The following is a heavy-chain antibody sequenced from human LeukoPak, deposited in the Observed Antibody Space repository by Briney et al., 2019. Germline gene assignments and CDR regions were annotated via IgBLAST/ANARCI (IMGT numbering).Heavy chain of an antibody. Sequence: GGSLRLSCAASGFTFSSYAMSWVRQAPGKGLEWVSAISGSGGSTYYADSVKGRFTISRDNAKNSLYLQMNSLRAEDTAVYYCASLDTAMVNSDYWGQGTLVTVSS. V-gene: IGHV3-23*01. CDR1: GFTFSSYA. D-gene: IGHD5-18*01. CDR2: ISGSGGST. CDR3: ASLDTAMVNSDY. J-gene: IGHJ4*02.